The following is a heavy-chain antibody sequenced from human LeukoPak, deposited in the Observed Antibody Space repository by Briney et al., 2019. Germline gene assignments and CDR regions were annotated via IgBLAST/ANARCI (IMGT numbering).Heavy chain of an antibody. D-gene: IGHD3-9*01. CDR1: GFTFEDYG. CDR2: ISWHSGNI. Sequence: GGSLRLSCAASGFTFEDYGMHWVRQAPGKGLEWVSSISWHSGNIAYVDSVKGRFNISRDNAKKSLSLQMNSLRAEDTALYYCVKGRGLRYFDWLLKKDAFEIWGQGTMVTASS. J-gene: IGHJ3*02. CDR3: VKGRGLRYFDWLLKKDAFEI. V-gene: IGHV3-9*01.